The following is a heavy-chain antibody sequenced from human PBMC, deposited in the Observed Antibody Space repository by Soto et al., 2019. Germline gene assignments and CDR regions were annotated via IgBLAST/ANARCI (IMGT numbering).Heavy chain of an antibody. CDR1: GFSFSSFA. J-gene: IGHJ6*02. CDR2: ISGSADST. D-gene: IGHD2-8*01. Sequence: EVQLLESGGGFIHPGGSLRLSCAASGFSFSSFAMNWVRQAPGTGLEGVSIISGSADSTFYADSVKGRFTSSRDNSKSTLYLQINSLRAEDTAVYYCAKTRGAMIYAISVYGMDVWGQGTTVTVSS. CDR3: AKTRGAMIYAISVYGMDV. V-gene: IGHV3-23*01.